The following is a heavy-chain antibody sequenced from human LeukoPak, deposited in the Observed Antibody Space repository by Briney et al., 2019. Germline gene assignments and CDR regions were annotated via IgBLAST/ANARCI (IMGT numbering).Heavy chain of an antibody. CDR2: ISYDGSNK. D-gene: IGHD2-15*01. CDR3: ARDEIRYCSGGSCYFGNY. CDR1: GFTFSSYW. V-gene: IGHV3-30-3*01. Sequence: GGSLRLSCAASGFTFSSYWMSWVRQAPGKGLEWVAVISYDGSNKYYADSVKGRFTISRDNSKNTLYLQMNSLRAEDTAVYYCARDEIRYCSGGSCYFGNYWGQGTLVTVSS. J-gene: IGHJ4*02.